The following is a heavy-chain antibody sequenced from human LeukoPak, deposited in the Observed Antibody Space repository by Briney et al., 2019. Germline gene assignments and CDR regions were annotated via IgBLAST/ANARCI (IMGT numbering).Heavy chain of an antibody. CDR2: ISWNSGSI. J-gene: IGHJ4*02. CDR1: GFTFDDYA. Sequence: GRSLRLSCAASGFTFDDYAMHWVRQAPGKGLEWVSGISWNSGSIGYADSVKGRFTISRDNAKNSLYLQMNSLRAEDTALYYCAKGLWFGSWGQGTLVTVSS. D-gene: IGHD3-10*01. V-gene: IGHV3-9*01. CDR3: AKGLWFGS.